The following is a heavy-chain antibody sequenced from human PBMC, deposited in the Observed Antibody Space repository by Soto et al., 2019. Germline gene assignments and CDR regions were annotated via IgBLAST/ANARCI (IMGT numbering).Heavy chain of an antibody. D-gene: IGHD6-13*01. V-gene: IGHV1-18*04. Sequence: GASVKVSCKASGCTFTSYGISWVRQAPGQGLEWMGWISAYNGNTNYAQKLQGRVTMTTDTSTSTVYMELRSLRSDDTAVYYCARDPGIAAAGTTYYYYGMDVWGQGTTVTVSS. J-gene: IGHJ6*02. CDR3: ARDPGIAAAGTTYYYYGMDV. CDR1: GCTFTSYG. CDR2: ISAYNGNT.